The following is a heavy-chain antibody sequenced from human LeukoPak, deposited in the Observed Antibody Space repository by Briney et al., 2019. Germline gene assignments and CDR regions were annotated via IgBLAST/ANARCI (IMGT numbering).Heavy chain of an antibody. Sequence: PGGSLRLSCVVNGYNAGTCGMAWVRQAAGKGVEWVSAIIGSGDTTNYAASVKGRFTISRDYSKNILYLQMNTLRVEDTATYYCAARPTSTPGSPFDFWGRGTLVAVSS. D-gene: IGHD1-1*01. V-gene: IGHV3-23*01. CDR1: GYNAGTCG. CDR3: AARPTSTPGSPFDF. CDR2: IIGSGDTT. J-gene: IGHJ4*02.